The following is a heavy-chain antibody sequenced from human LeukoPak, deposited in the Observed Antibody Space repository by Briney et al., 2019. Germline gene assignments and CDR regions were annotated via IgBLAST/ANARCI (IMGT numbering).Heavy chain of an antibody. CDR3: ARWDYYDSRTFDI. CDR2: ISAYNGNT. V-gene: IGHV1-18*01. J-gene: IGHJ3*02. Sequence: GGSVRVSCKASGYTFTSYGMSWVRQAPGKGLEWVGWISAYNGNTNYAQKLQGRVTMTTDTSSSTAYMELRSLRSDDTAVYYCARWDYYDSRTFDIWGQGTMVTVSS. D-gene: IGHD3-22*01. CDR1: GYTFTSYG.